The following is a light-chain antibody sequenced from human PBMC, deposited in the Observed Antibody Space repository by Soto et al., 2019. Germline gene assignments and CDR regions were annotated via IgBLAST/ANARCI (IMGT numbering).Light chain of an antibody. CDR1: QSVLSSSNNKNF. V-gene: IGKV4-1*01. Sequence: IVMTQSPDSLAVSLGERATINCKSSQSVLSSSNNKNFLAWFQQRPGQPPKFLIYWASTRESGLPDRFSASGSGTDFTLTISSLQAEDVAVYYCQQYYAAPLTFGGGTKVEIK. CDR3: QQYYAAPLT. J-gene: IGKJ4*01. CDR2: WAS.